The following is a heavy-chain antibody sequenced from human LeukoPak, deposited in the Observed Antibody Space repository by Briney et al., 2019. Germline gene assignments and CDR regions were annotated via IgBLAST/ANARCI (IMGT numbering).Heavy chain of an antibody. CDR2: ISYDGSDT. CDR3: AKDYGDYVGYFDH. V-gene: IGHV3-30*19. Sequence: GGSLRLSCAASGFTFSSYGMHWVRQAPGKGLEWVAVISYDGSDTYYADSVKGRFTISRDKSKNTMYLQMNTLRRDDTAVYYRAKDYGDYVGYFDHWGQGTLVTVSS. J-gene: IGHJ4*02. CDR1: GFTFSSYG. D-gene: IGHD4-17*01.